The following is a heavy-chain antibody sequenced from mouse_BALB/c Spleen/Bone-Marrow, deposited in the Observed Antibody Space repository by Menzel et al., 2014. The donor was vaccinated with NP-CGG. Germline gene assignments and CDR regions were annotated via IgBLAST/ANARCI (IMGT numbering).Heavy chain of an antibody. Sequence: LQESGAELVRPGSSVKISCKASGYAFSGYRMNWVKQRPGQGLEWIGQIYPGDGDTDYNGKFKGKATLTADKSSSTAYMQLSSLTSEDSAVYFCARGGISVDYWGQGTTLTVSS. CDR3: ARGGISVDY. J-gene: IGHJ2*01. CDR2: IYPGDGDT. CDR1: GYAFSGYR. V-gene: IGHV1-80*01.